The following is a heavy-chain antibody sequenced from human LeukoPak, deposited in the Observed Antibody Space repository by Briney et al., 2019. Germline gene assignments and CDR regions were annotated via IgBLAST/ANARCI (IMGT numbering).Heavy chain of an antibody. V-gene: IGHV4-34*01. Sequence: PSETLSLTCAVYGGSFSGYYWSWIRQPPGKGLEWIGEINHSGSTNYNPSLKSRVTISVDTSKNQFSLKLSSVTAADTAVYYCARHWAAGEVDYWGQGTLVTVSS. CDR2: INHSGST. J-gene: IGHJ4*02. CDR1: GGSFSGYY. D-gene: IGHD3-10*01. CDR3: ARHWAAGEVDY.